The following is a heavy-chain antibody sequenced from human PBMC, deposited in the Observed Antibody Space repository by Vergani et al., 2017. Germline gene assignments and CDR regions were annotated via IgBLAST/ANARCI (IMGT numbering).Heavy chain of an antibody. CDR3: ARGLGYCSGGSCYALGHYFDY. D-gene: IGHD2-15*01. V-gene: IGHV4-34*01. Sequence: QVQLQQWGAGLLKPSETLSLTCAVYGGSFSGYYWSWIRQPPGKGLEWIGEINHSGSTNYNPSLKSRVTISVDTSKNQFSLKLSSVTAADTAVYYCARGLGYCSGGSCYALGHYFDYWGQGTLVTVSS. CDR2: INHSGST. J-gene: IGHJ4*02. CDR1: GGSFSGYY.